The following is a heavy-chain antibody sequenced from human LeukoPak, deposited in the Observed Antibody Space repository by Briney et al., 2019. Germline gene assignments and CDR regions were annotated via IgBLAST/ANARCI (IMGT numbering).Heavy chain of an antibody. D-gene: IGHD4-17*01. J-gene: IGHJ4*02. CDR1: GGSISSYY. CDR2: IYYSGST. CDR3: ARSRGTTVTTYFEF. V-gene: IGHV4-59*01. Sequence: PSETLSLTCTVSGGSISSYYWSCIRQPPGKELEWIGYIYYSGSTNYNPSLKSRVTISVDTSKNQFSLKLSSVTAADTAVYYCARSRGTTVTTYFEFWGQGSLVTVSA.